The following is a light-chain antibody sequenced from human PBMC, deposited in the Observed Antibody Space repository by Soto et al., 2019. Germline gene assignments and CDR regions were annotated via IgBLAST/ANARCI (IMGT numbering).Light chain of an antibody. CDR2: GAS. J-gene: IGKJ2*01. V-gene: IGKV3-15*01. CDR3: QQYNNWPPYT. Sequence: EIVMSQSPVTLSVSAGERATLSCRTSQRVSSNVAWYQQKPGQAPRLLIYGASTRATGIPARFSGSGSETEFTLTISSLQSEDFAVYYCQQYNNWPPYTFGQGTKVDIK. CDR1: QRVSSN.